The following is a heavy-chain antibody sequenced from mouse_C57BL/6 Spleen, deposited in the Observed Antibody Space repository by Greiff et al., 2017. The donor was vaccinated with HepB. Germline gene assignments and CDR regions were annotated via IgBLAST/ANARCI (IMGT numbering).Heavy chain of an antibody. CDR3: TRCYSNHWYFDV. V-gene: IGHV14-1*01. J-gene: IGHJ1*03. CDR1: GFNIKDYY. Sequence: EVQLQQSGAELVRPGASVKLSCTASGFNIKDYYMHWVKQRPEQGLEWIGRLDPEDGDTEYAPKFQGKATMTADTSSNTAYLQLGSLTSADTAVYYCTRCYSNHWYFDVWGTGTAVTVSS. D-gene: IGHD2-5*01. CDR2: LDPEDGDT.